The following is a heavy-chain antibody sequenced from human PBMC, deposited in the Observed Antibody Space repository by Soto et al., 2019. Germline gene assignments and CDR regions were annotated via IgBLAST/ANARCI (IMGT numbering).Heavy chain of an antibody. V-gene: IGHV4-28*07. CDR3: GLLLRSGDFDY. D-gene: IGHD3-22*01. CDR2: IYYSGAT. Sequence: QVQLQESGPGLVKPSDTLSLTCAVSGYSISSSNWWGGIRQPPEKGLEWIGYIYYSGATYYNPSLKSRITMSLDTSKNQFSLKLSSVTAVDTAVYYCGLLLRSGDFDYWGQGTLVTVSS. CDR1: GYSISSSNW. J-gene: IGHJ4*02.